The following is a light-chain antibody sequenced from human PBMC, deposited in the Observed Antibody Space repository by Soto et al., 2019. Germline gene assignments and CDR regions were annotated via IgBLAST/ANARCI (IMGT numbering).Light chain of an antibody. Sequence: DIQMTQSPSSLSASVGDRVTITCHASQDIRNYLNWYQQKPGKAPKLLIYDASNWETGVPSRFSGSGSGTDFTFTISSLQPEDIATYFCQQFDSLPLTFGPGTKVDIK. CDR3: QQFDSLPLT. J-gene: IGKJ3*01. V-gene: IGKV1-33*01. CDR1: QDIRNY. CDR2: DAS.